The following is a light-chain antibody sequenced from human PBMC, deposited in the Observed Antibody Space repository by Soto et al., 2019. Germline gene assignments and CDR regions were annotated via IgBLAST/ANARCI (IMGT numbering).Light chain of an antibody. V-gene: IGLV1-44*01. CDR1: SSNIGSNT. J-gene: IGLJ1*01. CDR3: AAWDDSLNGSYV. CDR2: RNN. Sequence: VLTQPPSASGTPGQRVTISCSGSSSNIGSNTVNWYQQLPGTAPKLLIYRNNQRPSGVPDRFSGSKSGTSASLAISGLQSEDEADYYCAAWDDSLNGSYVFGIGTKVTVL.